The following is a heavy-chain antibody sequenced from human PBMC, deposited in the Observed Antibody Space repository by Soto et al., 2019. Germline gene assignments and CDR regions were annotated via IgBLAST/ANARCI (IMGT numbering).Heavy chain of an antibody. D-gene: IGHD5-12*01. CDR2: ISSYSGNT. J-gene: IGHJ6*02. CDR3: AMVDNYFTPTPQDV. CDR1: GYIFVNYG. V-gene: IGHV1-18*01. Sequence: QVQLVQSGDEVRKPGSSVKVSCKASGYIFVNYGIAWVRQPSGQGLEWMGWISSYSGNTHYASKVQGRLTMTTDTSTRTAYMELGSLTSDDTAVYYGAMVDNYFTPTPQDVWGQGTTVTVSS.